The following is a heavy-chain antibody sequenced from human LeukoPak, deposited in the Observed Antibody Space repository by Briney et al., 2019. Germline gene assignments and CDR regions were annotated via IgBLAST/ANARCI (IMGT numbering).Heavy chain of an antibody. CDR3: ARHRSGGSQDDAFDI. D-gene: IGHD2-15*01. CDR2: IKQDGSEK. CDR1: EFTSSSFW. Sequence: GGSLRLSCAASEFTSSSFWMCWVRQAPGKGREWVADIKQDGSEKYYVDSVKGRFTISRQNAKKSVFLQMNSLRAEDTAVYYCARHRSGGSQDDAFDIWGQGTMVTVSS. J-gene: IGHJ3*02. V-gene: IGHV3-7*01.